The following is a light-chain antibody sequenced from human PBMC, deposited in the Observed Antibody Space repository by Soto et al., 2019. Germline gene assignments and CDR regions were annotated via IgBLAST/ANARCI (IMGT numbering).Light chain of an antibody. V-gene: IGKV3-20*01. J-gene: IGKJ1*01. CDR2: GTS. CDR1: QSVNSNY. Sequence: EIVLTQSPGTLSLSPGERATLSCRASQSVNSNYLAWYQQKPGQGPRLLMYGTSNRATGIPDRFSGSGSGTDFTLTISRLEPEDFAVYYCQRYDNSPRTFGQGTKVEIK. CDR3: QRYDNSPRT.